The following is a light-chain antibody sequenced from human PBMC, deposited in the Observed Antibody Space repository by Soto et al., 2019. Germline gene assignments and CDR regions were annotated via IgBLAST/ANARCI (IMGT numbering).Light chain of an antibody. Sequence: QSVLTQPRSVSGSPGQSVTISCTGTSSDVGGYNYVSWYQQHPAKAPKVMIYDVNKRPSGVPDRFSGSKSGNTASLTISGLQAEDEADYYCCSFTGSYTWVFGGGTKLTVL. CDR2: DVN. J-gene: IGLJ3*02. V-gene: IGLV2-11*01. CDR1: SSDVGGYNY. CDR3: CSFTGSYTWV.